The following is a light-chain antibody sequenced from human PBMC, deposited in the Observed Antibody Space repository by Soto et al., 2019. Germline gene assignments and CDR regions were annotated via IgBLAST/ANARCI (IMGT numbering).Light chain of an antibody. J-gene: IGLJ1*01. Sequence: QSVLTQPPSASGTPGHRVPISCFGRGSNIAPYSVTWYQQLPGTAPRLLIYSNNQRPSGVPDRFSGSKSGTSASLAISGLQSGDEADYYCAAWDDSLNGYVFGTGTKLTVL. CDR2: SNN. CDR1: GSNIAPYS. V-gene: IGLV1-44*01. CDR3: AAWDDSLNGYV.